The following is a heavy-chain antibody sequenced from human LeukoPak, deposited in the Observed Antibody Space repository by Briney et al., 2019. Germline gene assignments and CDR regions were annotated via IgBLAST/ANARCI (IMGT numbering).Heavy chain of an antibody. D-gene: IGHD2-8*01. J-gene: IGHJ4*02. CDR3: ARYQGTNGVCNDY. CDR2: ISSSSSYI. V-gene: IGHV3-21*01. CDR1: GFTFSSYS. Sequence: PGGSLRLSCAASGFTFSSYSMNWVRQAPGKGLEWVSSISSSSSYIYYADSVKGRFTISRDNAKNSLYLQMNSLRAEDTAVYYFARYQGTNGVCNDYWGQGTLVTVSS.